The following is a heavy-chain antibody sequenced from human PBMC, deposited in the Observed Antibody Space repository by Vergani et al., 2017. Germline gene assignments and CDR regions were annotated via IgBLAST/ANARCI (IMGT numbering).Heavy chain of an antibody. J-gene: IGHJ4*02. D-gene: IGHD6-19*01. V-gene: IGHV3-30-3*01. CDR3: ARDGQQWLGGDY. CDR1: GFTFSSYA. CDR2: ISYDGSNK. Sequence: QVQLVESGGGVVQPGRSLRLSCAASGFTFSSYAMHWVRQAPGKGMEWVAVISYDGSNKYYADSVKGRFTISRDNSKNTLYLQMNSLRAEDTAVYYCARDGQQWLGGDYWGQGTLVTVSS.